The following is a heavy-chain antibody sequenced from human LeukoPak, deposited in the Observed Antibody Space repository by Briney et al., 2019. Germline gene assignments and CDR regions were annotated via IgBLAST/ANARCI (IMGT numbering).Heavy chain of an antibody. CDR3: AKSGYCSGGSCYDYFDY. V-gene: IGHV3-23*01. J-gene: IGHJ4*02. Sequence: GGSLRLSCAASGFTFSSYAMSWVRQASGKGLEWVSAISGSGGSTYYADSVKGRFTISRDNSKNTLYLQMNSLRAEDTAVYYCAKSGYCSGGSCYDYFDYWGQGTLVTVSS. CDR2: ISGSGGST. D-gene: IGHD2-15*01. CDR1: GFTFSSYA.